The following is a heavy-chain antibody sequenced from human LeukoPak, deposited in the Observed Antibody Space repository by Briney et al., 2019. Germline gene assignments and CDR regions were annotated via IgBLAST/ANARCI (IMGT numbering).Heavy chain of an antibody. J-gene: IGHJ4*02. CDR2: IYYSGST. V-gene: IGHV4-39*07. D-gene: IGHD5-12*01. Sequence: SETLSLTCTVSGGSISSSSYYWGWIRQPPGKGLEWIGSIYYSGSTYYNPSLKSRVTISVDTSKNQFSLKLSSVTAADTAVYYCARDLSGYEIIRGPHFDYWGQGTLVTVSS. CDR3: ARDLSGYEIIRGPHFDY. CDR1: GGSISSSSYY.